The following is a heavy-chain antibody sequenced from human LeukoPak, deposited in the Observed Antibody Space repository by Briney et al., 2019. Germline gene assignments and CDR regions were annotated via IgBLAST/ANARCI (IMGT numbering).Heavy chain of an antibody. CDR3: ARGTYGDYVY. V-gene: IGHV4-59*01. D-gene: IGHD4-17*01. CDR2: IYYSGST. J-gene: IGHJ4*02. CDR1: GGSISSYH. Sequence: PSETLSLTCTVSGGSISSYHWSWIRQPPGKGLEWIGYIYYSGSTNYNPSLKSRVTISVDTSKNQFSLKLSSVTAADTAVYYCARGTYGDYVYWGQGTLVTVSS.